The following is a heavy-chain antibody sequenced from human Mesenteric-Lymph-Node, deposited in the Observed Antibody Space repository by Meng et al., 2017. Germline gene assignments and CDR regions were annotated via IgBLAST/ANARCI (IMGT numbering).Heavy chain of an antibody. J-gene: IGHJ3*02. Sequence: GESLKISCAASGFTFSSYAMSWVRQAPGKGLEWVSVIYSGGSTYYADSVKGRFTISRDNSKNTLYLQMNSLRAEDTAVYYCARDEGPYSGYDSDAFDIWGQGTMVTVSS. CDR2: IYSGGST. CDR3: ARDEGPYSGYDSDAFDI. D-gene: IGHD5-12*01. V-gene: IGHV3-66*02. CDR1: GFTFSSYA.